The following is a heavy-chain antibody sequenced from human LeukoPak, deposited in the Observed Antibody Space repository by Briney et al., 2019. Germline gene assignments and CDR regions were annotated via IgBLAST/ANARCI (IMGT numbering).Heavy chain of an antibody. Sequence: ASVKVSCKASGYTFTGYYMHWVRQAPGQGLEWMGIINPSGGSTSYAQKFRGRVTMTRDMSTRTVYMELSSLRSEDTAVYYCARGRGGKYCSGGSCYSYDYYYYYMDVWGKGTTVTVSS. J-gene: IGHJ6*03. CDR1: GYTFTGYY. D-gene: IGHD2-15*01. CDR3: ARGRGGKYCSGGSCYSYDYYYYYMDV. V-gene: IGHV1-46*01. CDR2: INPSGGST.